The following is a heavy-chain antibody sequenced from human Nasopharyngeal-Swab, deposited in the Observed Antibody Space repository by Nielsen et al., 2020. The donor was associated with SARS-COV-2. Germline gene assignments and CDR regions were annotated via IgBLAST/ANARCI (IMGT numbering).Heavy chain of an antibody. Sequence: GESLKISCAASGFTFSNAWMSWVRQAPGKGLEWVAVISYDGSNKYYADSVKGRFTISRDNSKNTLYLQMNSLRAEDTAVYYCAKEGIAVAAGSWFDPWGQGTLVTVSS. CDR2: ISYDGSNK. CDR3: AKEGIAVAAGSWFDP. CDR1: GFTFSNAW. J-gene: IGHJ5*02. D-gene: IGHD6-19*01. V-gene: IGHV3-30*18.